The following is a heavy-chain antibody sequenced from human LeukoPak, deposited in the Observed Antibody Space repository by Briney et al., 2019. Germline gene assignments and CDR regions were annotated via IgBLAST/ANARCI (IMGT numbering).Heavy chain of an antibody. Sequence: GGSLRLSCAASGFTFSSYAMSWVRQAPGKGLEWVSAISGSGGSTYYADSVKGRFTISRDNSKNSLYLQMNSLRAEDTAVYYCARINGDYGDYYYGMDVCGQGTTVTVSS. D-gene: IGHD4-17*01. V-gene: IGHV3-23*01. CDR1: GFTFSSYA. CDR3: ARINGDYGDYYYGMDV. CDR2: ISGSGGST. J-gene: IGHJ6*02.